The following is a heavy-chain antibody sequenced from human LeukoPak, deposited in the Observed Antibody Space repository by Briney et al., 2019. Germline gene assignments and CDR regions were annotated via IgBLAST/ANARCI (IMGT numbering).Heavy chain of an antibody. J-gene: IGHJ4*02. V-gene: IGHV3-23*01. CDR3: AKAPTGASYLGDY. Sequence: GGSLRLSCAASGVTFSSYAMRWVRQAPGEGLGWVSAISGSGGSTYYADSVKGRFAISRDNSKNTLYLQMNSLRAEDTAVYYCAKAPTGASYLGDYWGQGTLVTVSS. CDR2: ISGSGGST. D-gene: IGHD1-26*01. CDR1: GVTFSSYA.